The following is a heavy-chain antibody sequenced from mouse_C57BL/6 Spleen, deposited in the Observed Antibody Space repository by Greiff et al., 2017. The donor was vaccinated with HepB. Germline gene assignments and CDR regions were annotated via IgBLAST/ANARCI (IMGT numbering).Heavy chain of an antibody. V-gene: IGHV5-16*01. Sequence: EVNVVESEGGLVQPGSSMKLSCTASGFTFSDYYMAWVRQVPEKGLEWVANINYDGSSTYYLDSLKSRFIISRDNAKNILYLQMSSLKSEDTATYYCAREPYFDYWGQGTTLTVSS. CDR1: GFTFSDYY. J-gene: IGHJ2*01. CDR2: INYDGSST. CDR3: AREPYFDY.